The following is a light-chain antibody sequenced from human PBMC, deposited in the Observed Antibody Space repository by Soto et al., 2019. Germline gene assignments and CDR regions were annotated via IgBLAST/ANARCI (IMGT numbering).Light chain of an antibody. Sequence: DIQMTQSPSSLSASVGDRVTITCRASQGISSYLAWYQQKPGKVPKVLIYAASTLQSGVPSRFSGSGSGTDFTLTISSLQPEDAATYDCQKYNSAPLTFGGGTKVEIK. CDR3: QKYNSAPLT. CDR1: QGISSY. CDR2: AAS. V-gene: IGKV1-27*01. J-gene: IGKJ4*01.